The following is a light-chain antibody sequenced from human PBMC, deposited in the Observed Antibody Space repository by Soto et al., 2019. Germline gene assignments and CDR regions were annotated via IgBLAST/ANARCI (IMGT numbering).Light chain of an antibody. CDR2: DVS. CDR1: SSDIGAYNY. CDR3: SSFTTRTTLGV. V-gene: IGLV2-14*03. Sequence: QSVLTQPASVSGSPGQSITISCTGTSSDIGAYNYVSWYQQHPGKAPKLVIYDVSNRPSGVSNRFSGSKPGNTASLAISGLQTEDEADYYCSSFTTRTTLGVFGTGTKGTVL. J-gene: IGLJ1*01.